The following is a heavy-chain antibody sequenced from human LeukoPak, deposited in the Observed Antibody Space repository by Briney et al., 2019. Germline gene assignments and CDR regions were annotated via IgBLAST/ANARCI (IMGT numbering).Heavy chain of an antibody. Sequence: ASVKVSCKASGYTFTSYAMHWVRQAPGQRLEWMGWINAGNGNTKYSQKFQGRVTMTRDTSTSTVYMELSSLRSEDTAVYYCARGPNYDFWSGYYWDYYYYYGMDVWGQGTTVTVSS. D-gene: IGHD3-3*01. J-gene: IGHJ6*02. CDR2: INAGNGNT. CDR3: ARGPNYDFWSGYYWDYYYYYGMDV. V-gene: IGHV1-3*01. CDR1: GYTFTSYA.